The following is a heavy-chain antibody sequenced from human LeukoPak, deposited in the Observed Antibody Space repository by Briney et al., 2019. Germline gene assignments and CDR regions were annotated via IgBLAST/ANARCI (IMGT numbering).Heavy chain of an antibody. CDR2: ISSDGTST. V-gene: IGHV3-74*01. D-gene: IGHD6-13*01. Sequence: QPGGSLRLSCAASGFTFSSHWMHWVRQAPGKGLVWVSRISSDGTSTSYADSVKGRFTISRDNAKNTLYLEMNSLRAEDTAVYYSTTIAADRIGYWGQGTLVTVSS. J-gene: IGHJ4*02. CDR1: GFTFSSHW. CDR3: TTIAADRIGY.